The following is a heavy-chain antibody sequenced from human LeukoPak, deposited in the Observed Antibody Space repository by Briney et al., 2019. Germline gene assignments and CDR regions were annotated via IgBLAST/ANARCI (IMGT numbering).Heavy chain of an antibody. Sequence: PSETLSLTCTASGGSISSYYWSWIRQPPGKGLEWIGYIYYSGSTNYNPSLKSRVTISVDTSKNQFSLKLSSMTAADTAVYYCARHRIAVVGYFDYGAREPWSPSPQ. V-gene: IGHV4-59*08. D-gene: IGHD6-19*01. CDR3: ARHRIAVVGYFDY. CDR1: GGSISSYY. J-gene: IGHJ4*02. CDR2: IYYSGST.